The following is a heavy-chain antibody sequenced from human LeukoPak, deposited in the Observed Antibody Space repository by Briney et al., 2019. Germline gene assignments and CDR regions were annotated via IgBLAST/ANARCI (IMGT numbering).Heavy chain of an antibody. CDR3: ARDVFDILTGYLSGYYYYMDV. CDR1: GYTFTSYG. J-gene: IGHJ6*03. D-gene: IGHD3-9*01. CDR2: ICAYNGNT. V-gene: IGHV1-18*01. Sequence: GASVKVSCKASGYTFTSYGITWVRQAPGQGLEWMGWICAYNGNTNYAQKLQGRVTMTTDTSTSTAYMELRSLRSDDTAVYYCARDVFDILTGYLSGYYYYMDVWGKGTTVIVSS.